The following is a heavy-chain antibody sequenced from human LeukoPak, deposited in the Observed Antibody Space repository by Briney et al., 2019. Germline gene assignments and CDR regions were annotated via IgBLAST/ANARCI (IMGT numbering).Heavy chain of an antibody. CDR3: ARGIGDY. J-gene: IGHJ4*02. V-gene: IGHV3-7*01. Sequence: GGSLRLSCAASGFTFSTYWISWVRQAPGKGLEWVAHIKPDGSEKYYLDSVKGRFTISGDNAGNSLYLQMSSLGAEDTAVYYCARGIGDYWGQGTLVTVSS. D-gene: IGHD2/OR15-2a*01. CDR1: GFTFSTYW. CDR2: IKPDGSEK.